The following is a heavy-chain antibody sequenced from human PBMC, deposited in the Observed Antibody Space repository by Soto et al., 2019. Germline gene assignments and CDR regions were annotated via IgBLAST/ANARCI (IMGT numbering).Heavy chain of an antibody. V-gene: IGHV3-30*18. Sequence: GGSLRLSCAASGFTFSSYGMHWVRQAPGKGLEWVAVISYDGSNKYYADSVKGRFTISRDNSKNTLYLQMNSLRAEDTAVYYCAKDISRNDAHYYYYMDVWGKGTTVTVSS. CDR1: GFTFSSYG. CDR2: ISYDGSNK. D-gene: IGHD1-1*01. CDR3: AKDISRNDAHYYYYMDV. J-gene: IGHJ6*03.